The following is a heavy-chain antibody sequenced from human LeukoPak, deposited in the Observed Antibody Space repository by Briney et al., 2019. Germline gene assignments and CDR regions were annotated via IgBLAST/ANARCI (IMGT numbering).Heavy chain of an antibody. J-gene: IGHJ4*02. D-gene: IGHD6-6*01. V-gene: IGHV4-30-4*01. CDR3: ARIYADGIAALGDFDY. Sequence: PSQTLSLTCTVSGGSISSGDYYWSWIRQPPGKGLEWVGYIYYSGTTYYNPSLKGRGTISVDTSKNQFSLKLSSVTAADTAVYYCARIYADGIAALGDFDYWGQGTLVTVSS. CDR2: IYYSGTT. CDR1: GGSISSGDYY.